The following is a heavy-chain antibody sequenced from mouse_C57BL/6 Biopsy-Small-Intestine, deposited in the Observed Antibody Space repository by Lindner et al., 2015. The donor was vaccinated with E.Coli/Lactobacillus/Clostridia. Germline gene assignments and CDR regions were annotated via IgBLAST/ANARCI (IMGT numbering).Heavy chain of an antibody. V-gene: IGHV3-5*01. Sequence: EVQLQESGPGLVKPSQTVFLTCTVTGISITTGNYRWSWIRQFPGNKLEWIGYIYYSGTITYNPSLTSRTTITRDTPKNQFFLEMNSLAAEDTATYYCARGDGNYYAMDYWGQGTSVTVSS. J-gene: IGHJ4*01. CDR3: ARGDGNYYAMDY. CDR1: GISITTGNYR. CDR2: IYYSGTI. D-gene: IGHD2-1*01.